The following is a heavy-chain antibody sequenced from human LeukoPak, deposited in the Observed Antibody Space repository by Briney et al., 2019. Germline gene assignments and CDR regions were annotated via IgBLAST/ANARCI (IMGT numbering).Heavy chain of an antibody. CDR1: GFTFSSYA. CDR3: AKGLRTGVGPYMGYHYYMDV. Sequence: GGSLRLSCAASGFTFSSYAMSWVRQALGKGLKWVSTINDNGADTYYADSVKGRFTISRDNSYNTVSLQMNSPRDEDTGVYYCAKGLRTGVGPYMGYHYYMDVWGIGATVTVSS. V-gene: IGHV3-23*01. CDR2: INDNGADT. D-gene: IGHD3-16*01. J-gene: IGHJ6*03.